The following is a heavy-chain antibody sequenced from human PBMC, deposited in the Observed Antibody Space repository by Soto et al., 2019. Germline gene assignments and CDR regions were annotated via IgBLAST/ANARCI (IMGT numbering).Heavy chain of an antibody. CDR3: ASVPIWCGSSSCYTEGFDS. Sequence: EVQLLDSGGGWVQPGGSLTLSCVASGFVFSDYAMSWVRQAPGKGLEWVSAISAGGSDTYYADSVKGRFTVSRVNSKNTLYLQMNTLRAEDTAIYYCASVPIWCGSSSCYTEGFDSWGQGTLVTVSS. D-gene: IGHD2-2*01. J-gene: IGHJ4*02. CDR2: ISAGGSDT. V-gene: IGHV3-23*01. CDR1: GFVFSDYA.